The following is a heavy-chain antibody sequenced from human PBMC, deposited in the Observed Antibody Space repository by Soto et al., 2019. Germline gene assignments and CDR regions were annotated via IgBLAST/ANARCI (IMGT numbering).Heavy chain of an antibody. Sequence: GGSLRLSCAASGFTFSSYGMHWVRQAPGKGLEWVAVISYDGSNKYYADFVKGRFTISRDNSKNTLYLQMNSLRAEDTAVYYCAKSFEVVVAATRQYYFDYWGQGTLVTVSS. V-gene: IGHV3-30*18. CDR3: AKSFEVVVAATRQYYFDY. J-gene: IGHJ4*02. CDR1: GFTFSSYG. CDR2: ISYDGSNK. D-gene: IGHD2-15*01.